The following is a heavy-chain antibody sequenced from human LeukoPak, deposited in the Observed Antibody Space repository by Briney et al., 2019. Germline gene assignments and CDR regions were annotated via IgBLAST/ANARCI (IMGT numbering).Heavy chain of an antibody. Sequence: ASVKVSCKASGYHFVNYAITWVRQAPGQGLEWMGWISPFNGQTNYAQNVQGRVTMTIDTSTSTAYMELRSLRSDDTAVYYCARTWDYNPRGRFDEWGQGTRVTVSS. CDR3: ARTWDYNPRGRFDE. J-gene: IGHJ4*02. V-gene: IGHV1-18*01. CDR1: GYHFVNYA. CDR2: ISPFNGQT. D-gene: IGHD4/OR15-4a*01.